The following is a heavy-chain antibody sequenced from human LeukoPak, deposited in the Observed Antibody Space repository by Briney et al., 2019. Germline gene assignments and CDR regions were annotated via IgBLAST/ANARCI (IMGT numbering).Heavy chain of an antibody. V-gene: IGHV1-2*02. CDR3: ARVPSPSYYYDSSGFYFDY. Sequence: ASVKVSCKASGYTFTGHYMHWVRQAPGQGLEWMGWINPNSGGTNYAQKFQGRVTMTRDTSISTAYMELSRLRSDDTAVYYCARVPSPSYYYDSSGFYFDYWGLGTLVTVSS. D-gene: IGHD3-22*01. CDR2: INPNSGGT. J-gene: IGHJ4*02. CDR1: GYTFTGHY.